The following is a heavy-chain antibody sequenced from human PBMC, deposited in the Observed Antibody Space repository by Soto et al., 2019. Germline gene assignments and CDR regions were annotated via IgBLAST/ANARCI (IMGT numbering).Heavy chain of an antibody. CDR1: GFTFDNYA. D-gene: IGHD3-10*01. Sequence: EVQLLESGGGLVQPGGSLRISCTASGFTFDNYAMAWVRQAPGKGLEWVAGISGSGDRTNYVDSVKGRFTVSRDNSMHSLYLQMKSLRAEDTALYYCAKDYGVRGIMTNLFDSWGQGTLVAVSS. CDR2: ISGSGDRT. J-gene: IGHJ5*01. CDR3: AKDYGVRGIMTNLFDS. V-gene: IGHV3-23*01.